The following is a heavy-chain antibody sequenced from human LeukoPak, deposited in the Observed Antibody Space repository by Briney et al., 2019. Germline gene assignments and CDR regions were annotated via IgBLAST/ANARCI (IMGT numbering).Heavy chain of an antibody. CDR1: GFTFSSYG. V-gene: IGHV3-33*01. CDR2: LCYDGSNK. CDR3: ARMMGGSYYIWGPPYFDC. D-gene: IGHD1-26*01. Sequence: GGSLRLSCAASGFTFSSYGMHWFRQAPGKGLEGVAVLCYDGSNKYYADSVKGRFTISRDNSKNTLYLQMNSLRAEDTAVYYCARMMGGSYYIWGPPYFDCWGQGTLVTVSS. J-gene: IGHJ4*02.